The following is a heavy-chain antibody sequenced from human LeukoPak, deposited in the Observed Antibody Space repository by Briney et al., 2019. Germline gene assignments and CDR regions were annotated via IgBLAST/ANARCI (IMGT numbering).Heavy chain of an antibody. CDR1: GFTSSSYS. D-gene: IGHD4-11*01. V-gene: IGHV3-21*01. CDR2: ISSSRSYI. J-gene: IGHJ5*02. Sequence: GGSLRLSCAASGFTSSSYSMNWVRQAPGKGLEWGSSISSSRSYIYYADSVKGRFTISRDNAKNSLYLQMNSLRAEDTAVYYCARGVTARGFDPWGQGTLVTVSS. CDR3: ARGVTARGFDP.